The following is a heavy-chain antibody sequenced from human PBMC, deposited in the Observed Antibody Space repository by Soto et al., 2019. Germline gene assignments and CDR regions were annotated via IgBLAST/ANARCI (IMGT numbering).Heavy chain of an antibody. D-gene: IGHD6-6*01. CDR1: GYTFTGYY. J-gene: IGHJ5*02. CDR2: INPNSGGT. V-gene: IGHV1-2*04. CDR3: ARDRQRSSSSGWFDH. Sequence: QVQLVQSGAEVKKPGASVKVSCKASGYTFTGYYMHWVRQAPGQGLEWMGWINPNSGGTNYAQMLQGWVTMPRDTSISTDYMELSRLRSDDTAVYYCARDRQRSSSSGWFDHWGQGTLVTVSS.